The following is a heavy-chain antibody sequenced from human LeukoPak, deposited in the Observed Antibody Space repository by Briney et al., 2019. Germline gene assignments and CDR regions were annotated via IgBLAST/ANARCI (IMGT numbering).Heavy chain of an antibody. CDR2: ISGSGGST. J-gene: IGHJ4*02. Sequence: GGSLRLSCAASGFTFSSYAMSWVRQAPGKGLGWVSAISGSGGSTYYADSVKGRFTISRDNSKNTLYLQMNSLRAEDTAVYYCAKDSSSWYSPPFHFDYWGQGTLVTVSS. V-gene: IGHV3-23*01. CDR1: GFTFSSYA. D-gene: IGHD6-13*01. CDR3: AKDSSSWYSPPFHFDY.